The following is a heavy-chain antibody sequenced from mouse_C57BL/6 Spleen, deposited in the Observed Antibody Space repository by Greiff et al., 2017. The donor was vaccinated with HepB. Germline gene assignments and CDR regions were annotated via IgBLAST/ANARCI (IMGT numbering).Heavy chain of an antibody. CDR1: GYTFTSYW. J-gene: IGHJ3*01. CDR3: SIERIYYDYDREFAY. D-gene: IGHD2-4*01. Sequence: QVQLHQPGAELVKPGASVKLSCKASGYTFTSYWMHWVKQRPGQGLEWIGRIHPSDSDTNYNQKFKGKATLTVDKSSSTAYMQLSILTSEDSAVYSFSIERIYYDYDREFAYWGQGTLVTVSS. V-gene: IGHV1-74*01. CDR2: IHPSDSDT.